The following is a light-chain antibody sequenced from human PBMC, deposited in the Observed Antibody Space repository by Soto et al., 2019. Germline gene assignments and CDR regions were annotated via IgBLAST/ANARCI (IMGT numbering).Light chain of an antibody. V-gene: IGLV2-14*03. CDR2: DVS. CDR3: CSYTSSFTYV. CDR1: SSDVGGYIY. Sequence: QSVLTQPASVSGSPGQSISISCTGTSSDVGGYIYVSWYQQHPGKAPKLMIYDVSNRPSGVSDRFSGSKSGNTASLTISGLQAEDEADYYCCSYTSSFTYVFGTGTKVTVL. J-gene: IGLJ1*01.